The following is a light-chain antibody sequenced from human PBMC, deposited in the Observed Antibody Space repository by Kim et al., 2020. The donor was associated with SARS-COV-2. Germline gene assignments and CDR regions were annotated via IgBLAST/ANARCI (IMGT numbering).Light chain of an antibody. CDR3: QVWESSSDHRGV. V-gene: IGLV3-21*01. J-gene: IGLJ2*01. CDR2: NDN. CDR1: NTGSRS. Sequence: PGKTATMTGGGNNTGSRSVNWYQQKAGQAPVVVIRNDNDRPSGSPQRFSGSNSGNTATLTISRVEDGDEADYYCQVWESSSDHRGVFGGGTQLTVL.